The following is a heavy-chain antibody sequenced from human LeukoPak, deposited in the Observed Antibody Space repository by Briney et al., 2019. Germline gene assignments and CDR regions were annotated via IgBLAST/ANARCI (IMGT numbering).Heavy chain of an antibody. Sequence: GGSLRLSCAASGFTFSSYWMSRVRQAPGKGLEWVADIKQDGSEKYYVHSVKGRFTISRDNAKNSLYLQMNSLRAEDTAVYYCARVGLVAAAGAFDYWGQGTLVTVPS. V-gene: IGHV3-7*01. CDR3: ARVGLVAAAGAFDY. CDR1: GFTFSSYW. D-gene: IGHD6-13*01. CDR2: IKQDGSEK. J-gene: IGHJ4*02.